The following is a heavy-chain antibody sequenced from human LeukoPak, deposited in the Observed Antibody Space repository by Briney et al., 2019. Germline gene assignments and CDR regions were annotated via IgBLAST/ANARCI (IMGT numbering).Heavy chain of an antibody. CDR3: ARVLPLNPGYFDY. Sequence: SETLSLTCTVSGGSISSYYWSWIRQPPGKGLEWIGYIYYSGSTNYNPSLKSRVTISVDTSKNQFSLKLSSVTAADTAVYHCARVLPLNPGYFDYWGQGTLVTVSS. CDR2: IYYSGST. CDR1: GGSISSYY. J-gene: IGHJ4*02. V-gene: IGHV4-59*01.